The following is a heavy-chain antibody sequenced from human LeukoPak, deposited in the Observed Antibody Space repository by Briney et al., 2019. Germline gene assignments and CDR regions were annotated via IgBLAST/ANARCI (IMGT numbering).Heavy chain of an antibody. CDR2: ISAYNGNT. D-gene: IGHD2-15*01. CDR3: ARAKRYCSGGSCYFGYCLDV. V-gene: IGHV1-18*01. Sequence: GASVKVSCKASGYTFTSYGISWVRQAPGQGLEWMGWISAYNGNTNYAQKLQGRVTMTTDTSTSTAYMELRSLRSDDTAVYYCARAKRYCSGGSCYFGYCLDVWGQGTTVTVSS. J-gene: IGHJ6*02. CDR1: GYTFTSYG.